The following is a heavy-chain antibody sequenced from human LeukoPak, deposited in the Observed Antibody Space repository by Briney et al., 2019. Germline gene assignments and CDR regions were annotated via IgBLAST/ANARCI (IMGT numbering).Heavy chain of an antibody. CDR3: AKDSSITMIVTLLFDY. CDR2: ISSSSSTI. Sequence: GGSLRLSCAASGFTFSSYSMNWVRQAPGKGLEWVSYISSSSSTIYYADSVKGRFTISRDNAKNSLCLQMNSLRAEDTAVYYCAKDSSITMIVTLLFDYWGQGTLVTVPS. CDR1: GFTFSSYS. V-gene: IGHV3-48*01. D-gene: IGHD3-22*01. J-gene: IGHJ4*02.